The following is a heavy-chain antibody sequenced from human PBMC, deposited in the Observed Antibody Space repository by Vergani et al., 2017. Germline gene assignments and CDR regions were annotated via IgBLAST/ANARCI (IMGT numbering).Heavy chain of an antibody. Sequence: EVQLVESGGDLVQPGRSLRLSCTASGFNFPSFTMNWVRQAPGRGLEWISSIKFPPGEIFYADSVKGRFTISRDNVKNVLFLQMENLRAADTGVYFCARDITASVKSPPHPDWFDPWGQGSLVTVSS. CDR2: IKFPPGEI. V-gene: IGHV3-21*02. J-gene: IGHJ5*02. CDR1: GFNFPSFT. CDR3: ARDITASVKSPPHPDWFDP. D-gene: IGHD4-17*01.